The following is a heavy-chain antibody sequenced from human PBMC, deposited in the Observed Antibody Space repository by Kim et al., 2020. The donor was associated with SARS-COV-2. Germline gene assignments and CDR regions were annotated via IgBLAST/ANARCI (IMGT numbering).Heavy chain of an antibody. CDR1: GGSISSSSYY. J-gene: IGHJ4*02. Sequence: SETLSLTCTVSGGSISSSSYYWGWIRQPPGKGLEWIGSIYYSGRTYYNPSLKSRVTISVDTAKNQFSLKLSSVTAADTAVYYCARDPVLLWFGESQFDYWGQGTLVTVSS. CDR2: IYYSGRT. CDR3: ARDPVLLWFGESQFDY. V-gene: IGHV4-39*07. D-gene: IGHD3-10*01.